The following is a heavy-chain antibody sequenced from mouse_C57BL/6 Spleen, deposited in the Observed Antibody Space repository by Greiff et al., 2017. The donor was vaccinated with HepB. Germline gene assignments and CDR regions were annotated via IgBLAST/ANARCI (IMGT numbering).Heavy chain of an antibody. D-gene: IGHD1-1*01. CDR2: IYPRSGNT. CDR3: AVYGSSRFDY. J-gene: IGHJ2*01. V-gene: IGHV1-81*01. Sequence: VQLQQSGAELARPGASVKMSCKASGYTFTSYGISWVKQRTGQGLEWIGEIYPRSGNTYYNEKFKGKATLTADKSSSTAYMELRSLTSEDAAVYYCAVYGSSRFDYWGQGTTLTVSS. CDR1: GYTFTSYG.